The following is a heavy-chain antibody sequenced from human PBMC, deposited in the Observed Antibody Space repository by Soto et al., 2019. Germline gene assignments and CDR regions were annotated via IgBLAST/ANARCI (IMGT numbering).Heavy chain of an antibody. CDR1: GFTFDEYG. Sequence: DVQLVESGGGLVQPGRSLRLSCGASGFTFDEYGMHWVRQAPGKGLEWVSGISWNSGTIGYADSVKGRFTISRDNAKNSLYLQMSSLRAEDTALYYCAKSTGGTANGMDVWGQGTTVTVS. CDR2: ISWNSGTI. J-gene: IGHJ6*02. CDR3: AKSTGGTANGMDV. V-gene: IGHV3-9*01. D-gene: IGHD2-8*02.